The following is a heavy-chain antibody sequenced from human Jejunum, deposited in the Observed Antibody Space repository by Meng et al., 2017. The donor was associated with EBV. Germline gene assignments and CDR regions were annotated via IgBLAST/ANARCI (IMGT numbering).Heavy chain of an antibody. V-gene: IGHV3-23*01. CDR3: AKDVVGATDF. Sequence: VQLLGSGGGLVEPGGFLRRSCAASGFTFTNYAMNWVRQAPGKGLEWLSTFSGSGGPTYYADSVRGRFTISRDNSKTTLYLQMNTLRAEDTAVYYCAKDVVGATDFWGQGTLVTVSS. D-gene: IGHD1-26*01. CDR1: GFTFTNYA. J-gene: IGHJ4*02. CDR2: FSGSGGPT.